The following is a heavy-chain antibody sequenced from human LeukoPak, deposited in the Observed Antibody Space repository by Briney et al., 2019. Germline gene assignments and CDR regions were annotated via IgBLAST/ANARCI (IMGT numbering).Heavy chain of an antibody. CDR1: GGSISSYY. V-gene: IGHV4-59*08. CDR3: AGRRVGATARYYYGMDV. D-gene: IGHD1-26*01. CDR2: IYYSGST. Sequence: SETLSLTCTVSGGSISSYYWSWIRQPPGKELEWSGYIYYSGSTNYNPSLKSRVTISVDTSKNQFSLKLSSVTAPDPAVYYCAGRRVGATARYYYGMDVWGQGTTVTVSS. J-gene: IGHJ6*02.